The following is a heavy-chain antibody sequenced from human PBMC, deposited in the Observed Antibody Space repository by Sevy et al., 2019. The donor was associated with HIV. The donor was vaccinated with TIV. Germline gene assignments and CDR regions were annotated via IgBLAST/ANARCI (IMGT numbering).Heavy chain of an antibody. D-gene: IGHD6-13*01. J-gene: IGHJ5*02. CDR3: AKAGYSSSWYMIDP. V-gene: IGHV3-23*01. CDR2: ISGSGGST. Sequence: GGCLRLSCAASGFTFSSYAMSWVRQAPGKGLEWVSAISGSGGSTYYADSVKGRFTISRDNSKNTLYLQMNSLRAEDTAVYYCAKAGYSSSWYMIDPWGQGTLVTVSS. CDR1: GFTFSSYA.